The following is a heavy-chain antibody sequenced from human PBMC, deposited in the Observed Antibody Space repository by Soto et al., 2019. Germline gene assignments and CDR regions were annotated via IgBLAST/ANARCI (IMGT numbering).Heavy chain of an antibody. Sequence: PSETLSLTCAVYGGSFSGYYWSWIRQPPGKGLDWIGEINHSGSTNYNPSLKSRVTISVDTSKNQFSLKLSSVTAADTAVYYCARRRVLYYDFWSGYHYGMDVWGQGTTVTVSS. D-gene: IGHD3-3*01. CDR2: INHSGST. V-gene: IGHV4-34*01. CDR1: GGSFSGYY. CDR3: ARRRVLYYDFWSGYHYGMDV. J-gene: IGHJ6*02.